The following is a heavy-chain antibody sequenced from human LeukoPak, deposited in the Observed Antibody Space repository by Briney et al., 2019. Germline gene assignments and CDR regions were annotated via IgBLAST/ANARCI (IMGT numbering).Heavy chain of an antibody. CDR2: ISSSGSTI. J-gene: IGHJ4*02. CDR3: ARDTSGSYVFDY. V-gene: IGHV3-48*03. D-gene: IGHD1-26*01. Sequence: PGGSLRLSCAASGSTFSSYEMNWVRQAPGKGLEWVSYISSSGSTIYYADSVKGRFTISRDNAKNSLYLQMNSLRAEDTAVYYCARDTSGSYVFDYWGQGTLVTVSS. CDR1: GSTFSSYE.